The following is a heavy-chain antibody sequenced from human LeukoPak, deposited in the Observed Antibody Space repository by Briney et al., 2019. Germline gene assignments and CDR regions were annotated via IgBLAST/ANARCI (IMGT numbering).Heavy chain of an antibody. J-gene: IGHJ4*02. D-gene: IGHD4-17*01. CDR3: ARLGVLPTVTTWLNDY. Sequence: ASVKVSCKASGYTFTGYYMHWVRQAPGQGLEWMGWINPNSGGTNYAQKFQGRVTMTRDTSISTAYMELSRLRSDDTAVYYCARLGVLPTVTTWLNDYWGQGTLVTVSS. CDR1: GYTFTGYY. V-gene: IGHV1-2*02. CDR2: INPNSGGT.